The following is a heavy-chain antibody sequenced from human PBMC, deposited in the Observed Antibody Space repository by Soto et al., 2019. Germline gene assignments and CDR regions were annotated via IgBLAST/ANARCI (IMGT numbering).Heavy chain of an antibody. V-gene: IGHV4-30-2*01. CDR3: ARVPDR. Sequence: SDTPSLTFSVSGCSISSGGYSCGWIRQPPGKGLEWIGYIYHSGSTYYNPSLKSRVTISVDRSKNQFSLKLSSVTAADTAVYYCARVPDRWGQGTLVTVS. J-gene: IGHJ5*02. CDR1: GCSISSGGYS. CDR2: IYHSGST. D-gene: IGHD2-2*01.